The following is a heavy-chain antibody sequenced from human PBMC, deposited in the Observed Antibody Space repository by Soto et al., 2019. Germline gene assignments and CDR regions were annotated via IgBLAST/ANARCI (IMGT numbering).Heavy chain of an antibody. D-gene: IGHD6-6*01. CDR2: IYYSGST. CDR1: GGSISSYY. V-gene: IGHV4-59*12. J-gene: IGHJ4*02. Sequence: PSETLSLTCTVSGGSISSYYWSWIRQPPGKGLEWIGYIYYSGSTKYNPSLKSRVTISVDKSKNQFSLKLSSVTAADTAVYYCARMVSSSTRHFDYWGQGTLVTVSS. CDR3: ARMVSSSTRHFDY.